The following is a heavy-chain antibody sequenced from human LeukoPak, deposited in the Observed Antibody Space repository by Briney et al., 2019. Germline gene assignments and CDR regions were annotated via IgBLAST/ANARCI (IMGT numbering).Heavy chain of an antibody. D-gene: IGHD5-18*01. Sequence: SETLSLTSAVYGGSFSGYYWSWIRQPPGKGLEWIGEINHSGSTNYNTSPKSRVTISVHTSKNQFSLKLSSVTAADTAVYYCARGRVGYSYEYYYYYHGMDVWGQGTTVTVSS. CDR3: ARGRVGYSYEYYYYYHGMDV. CDR1: GGSFSGYY. V-gene: IGHV4-34*01. J-gene: IGHJ6*02. CDR2: INHSGST.